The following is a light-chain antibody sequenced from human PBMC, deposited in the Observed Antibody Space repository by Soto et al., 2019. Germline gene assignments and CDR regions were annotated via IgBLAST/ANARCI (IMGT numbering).Light chain of an antibody. CDR3: QQFGNSPT. CDR1: QSVSSSY. J-gene: IGKJ1*01. V-gene: IGKV3-20*01. Sequence: EIVLTQSPGTLSLSPGEIATLSCRASQSVSSSYLAWYQQKPGQAPRLLIYGASSRATGIQDRFSGSGSGTEFTLTIRRLEPEDFAVYYCQQFGNSPTFGQGTKVDIK. CDR2: GAS.